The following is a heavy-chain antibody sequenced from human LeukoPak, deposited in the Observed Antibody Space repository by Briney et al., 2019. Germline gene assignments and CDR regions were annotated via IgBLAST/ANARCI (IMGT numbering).Heavy chain of an antibody. D-gene: IGHD3-22*01. CDR3: AELGITMIRGV. CDR1: GFTFRRHW. CDR2: IKEDGSEK. J-gene: IGHJ6*04. V-gene: IGHV3-7*01. Sequence: GGSLRLSCAAAGFTFRRHWMSWVRQTKGKGLECVAKIKEDGSEKHYVDSVKGRFTISRDNAKNSLYLQMNSLRAEDTAVYYCAELGITMIRGVWGKGPTVTISS.